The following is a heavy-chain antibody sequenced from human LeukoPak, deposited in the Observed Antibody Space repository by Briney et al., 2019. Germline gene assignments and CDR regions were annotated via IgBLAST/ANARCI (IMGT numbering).Heavy chain of an antibody. D-gene: IGHD3-3*01. CDR1: GFTFSSYS. J-gene: IGHJ4*02. V-gene: IGHV3-21*01. CDR2: ISSSSRYI. Sequence: PGGSLRLSCVASGFTFSSYSLNWVRQAPGKGLEWVSSISSSSRYIYYADSVKGRFTISRDNAKNSLYLQMNSLRAEDTAVYYCARDQGYDFWSGYGLFDYWGQGTLVTVSS. CDR3: ARDQGYDFWSGYGLFDY.